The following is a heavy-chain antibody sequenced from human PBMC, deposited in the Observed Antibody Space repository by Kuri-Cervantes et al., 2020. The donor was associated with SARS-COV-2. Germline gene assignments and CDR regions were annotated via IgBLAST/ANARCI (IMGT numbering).Heavy chain of an antibody. CDR2: ISSSSTTI. J-gene: IGHJ4*02. Sequence: GESLKISCAASGFIFSDFGMNWVRQAPGKGLKWVSYISSSSTTIYYADSVKGRFTISRDNAKNSLYLQMNSLRAEGTAVYYCARVFGSYVAAAAAYYFDYWGQGTLVTVSS. CDR1: GFIFSDFG. D-gene: IGHD6-13*01. V-gene: IGHV3-48*01. CDR3: ARVFGSYVAAAAAYYFDY.